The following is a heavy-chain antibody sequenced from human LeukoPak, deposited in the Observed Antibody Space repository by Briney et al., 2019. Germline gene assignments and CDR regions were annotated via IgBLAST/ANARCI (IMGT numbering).Heavy chain of an antibody. CDR2: IKQDGSEK. CDR1: GFTFSTYW. J-gene: IGHJ3*02. D-gene: IGHD3-3*01. Sequence: PVGSLRLSCAASGFTFSTYWMNWVRQAPGKGLEWVANIKQDGSEKYYVDSVKGRFTISRDNAKNSLSLQMNSLRAEDTAVYYCARGTMYYDFWSRAFDIWGQGTMVTVS. V-gene: IGHV3-7*01. CDR3: ARGTMYYDFWSRAFDI.